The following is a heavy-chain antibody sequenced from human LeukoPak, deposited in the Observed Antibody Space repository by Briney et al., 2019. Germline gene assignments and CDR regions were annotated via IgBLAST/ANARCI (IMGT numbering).Heavy chain of an antibody. V-gene: IGHV3-11*04. Sequence: GGSLRLSCATSGFTFSDYYMSWIRQAPGKGLEWVSYISSSGSTIYYADSVKGRFTISRDNAKNSLYLQMNSLRAEDTAVYYCSSAGIAARPGNWFDPWGQGTLVTVSS. CDR2: ISSSGSTI. CDR1: GFTFSDYY. CDR3: SSAGIAARPGNWFDP. J-gene: IGHJ5*02. D-gene: IGHD6-6*01.